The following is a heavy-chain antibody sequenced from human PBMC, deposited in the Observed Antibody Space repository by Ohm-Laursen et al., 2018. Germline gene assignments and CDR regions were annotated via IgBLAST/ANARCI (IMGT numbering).Heavy chain of an antibody. Sequence: SLRLSCAAPGFTFDDYAMHWVRQAPGKGLEWVSGISWNSGSIGYADSVKGRFTISRDNAKNSLYLQMNSLRAEDTALYYCAKDNGYSGSYNAFDIWGQGTMVTVSS. D-gene: IGHD1-26*01. J-gene: IGHJ3*02. V-gene: IGHV3-9*01. CDR1: GFTFDDYA. CDR2: ISWNSGSI. CDR3: AKDNGYSGSYNAFDI.